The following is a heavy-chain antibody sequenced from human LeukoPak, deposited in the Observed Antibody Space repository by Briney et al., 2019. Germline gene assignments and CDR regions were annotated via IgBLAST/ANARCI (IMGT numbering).Heavy chain of an antibody. CDR1: GFTFSSYA. D-gene: IGHD2-2*01. CDR3: AKDVESTSCYVDY. Sequence: GRSLRLSCAASGFTFSSYAMHWVRQAPGKGLEWVAVISYDGSNKYYADSVKGRFTISRDNSKNTLYLQMNSLRAEDTAVYYCAKDVESTSCYVDYWGQGTLVTVSS. V-gene: IGHV3-30-3*01. J-gene: IGHJ4*02. CDR2: ISYDGSNK.